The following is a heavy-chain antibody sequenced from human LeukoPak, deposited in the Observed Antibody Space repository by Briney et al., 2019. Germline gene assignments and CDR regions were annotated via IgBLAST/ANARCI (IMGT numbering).Heavy chain of an antibody. D-gene: IGHD6-19*01. CDR2: IKQDGSDK. J-gene: IGHJ4*02. V-gene: IGHV3-7*01. CDR3: AKPFGSGWTPLDY. CDR1: GFTFSSYW. Sequence: PGGSLRLSCVASGFTFSSYWMSWVRQAPGKGLEGVANIKQDGSDKNYVDSVKGRFTISRDNAKNSLYLQMNSLRAEDTAIYYCAKPFGSGWTPLDYWGQGTLVTVSS.